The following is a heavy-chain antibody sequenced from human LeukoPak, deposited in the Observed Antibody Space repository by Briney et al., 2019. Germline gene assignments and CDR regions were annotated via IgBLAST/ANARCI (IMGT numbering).Heavy chain of an antibody. V-gene: IGHV3-43*02. CDR2: ISGDGGST. CDR1: GFTFDDYA. D-gene: IGHD5-12*01. Sequence: GGSLRLSCAASGFTFDDYAMHWVRQAPGKGLEWVSLISGDGGSTYYADSVKGRFTISRDNSKNSLYLQMNSLRTEDTALYYCAKFAPCPTENSPPLVANREENDDRGQGTLVTVSS. J-gene: IGHJ4*02. CDR3: AKFAPCPTENSPPLVANREENDD.